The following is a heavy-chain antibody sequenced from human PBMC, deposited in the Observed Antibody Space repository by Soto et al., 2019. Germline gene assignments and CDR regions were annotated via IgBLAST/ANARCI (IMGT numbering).Heavy chain of an antibody. Sequence: GASVKVSFKASGYTFTSYGISWVRQAPGQGLEWMGWISAYNGNTNYAQKLQGRVTMTTDTSTSTAYMELRSLRSDDTAVYYCARDLYSSSYNWFDPWGQGTLVTVSS. D-gene: IGHD6-13*01. V-gene: IGHV1-18*04. CDR2: ISAYNGNT. CDR3: ARDLYSSSYNWFDP. CDR1: GYTFTSYG. J-gene: IGHJ5*02.